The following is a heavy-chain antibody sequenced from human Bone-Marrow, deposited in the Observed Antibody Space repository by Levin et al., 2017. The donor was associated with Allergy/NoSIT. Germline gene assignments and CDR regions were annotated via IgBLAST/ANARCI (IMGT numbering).Heavy chain of an antibody. CDR3: ARHRGFRWAGYNWRWYYYDGMDV. V-gene: IGHV5-51*01. CDR2: IYPGDSDT. CDR1: GYSFTSYW. Sequence: GGSLRLSCKGSGYSFTSYWIGWVRQMPGKGLEWMGIIYPGDSDTRYSPSFQGQVTISADKSISTAYLQWSSLKASDTAMYYCARHRGFRWAGYNWRWYYYDGMDVWGQGTTVTVSS. J-gene: IGHJ6*02. D-gene: IGHD1-1*01.